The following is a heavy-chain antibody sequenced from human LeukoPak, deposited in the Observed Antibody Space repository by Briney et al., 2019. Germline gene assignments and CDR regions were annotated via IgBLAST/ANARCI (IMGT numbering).Heavy chain of an antibody. J-gene: IGHJ4*02. Sequence: GGSLRLSCTASGFTFSDYAMSWFRQAPGKGLEWVGFIKNKAYGGTAEYAASVKGRFTISRDDSKTIAYLQMNSLKTEDTAVYYCTREKRYFDWFQADYWGQGTLVTVSS. CDR3: TREKRYFDWFQADY. V-gene: IGHV3-49*03. D-gene: IGHD3-9*01. CDR2: IKNKAYGGTA. CDR1: GFTFSDYA.